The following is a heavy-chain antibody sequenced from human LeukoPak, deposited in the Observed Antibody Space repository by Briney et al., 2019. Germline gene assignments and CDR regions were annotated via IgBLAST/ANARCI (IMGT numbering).Heavy chain of an antibody. D-gene: IGHD3-3*01. J-gene: IGHJ4*02. CDR1: GFTFSSYG. CDR3: AKDRSPHYDFWSGYSGRYFDH. Sequence: PGGSLRLSRAASGFTFSSYGMHWVRLAPGKGLEGVAFIRYDGSNKYYADSVKGRFTISRDNSKNTVYLQMNSLRGEDTAVYYCAKDRSPHYDFWSGYSGRYFDHWGQGTLVTVSS. V-gene: IGHV3-30*02. CDR2: IRYDGSNK.